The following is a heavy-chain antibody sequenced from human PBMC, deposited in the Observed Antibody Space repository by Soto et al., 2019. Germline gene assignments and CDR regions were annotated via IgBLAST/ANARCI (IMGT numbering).Heavy chain of an antibody. CDR2: ISSSSITI. J-gene: IGHJ4*02. D-gene: IGHD3-22*01. V-gene: IGHV3-48*02. Sequence: PGGSLRLSCAASGFTFSSYSINWVRQAPWKGLEWVSYISSSSITIYYADSVKGRFTISRDNAKNSLYLQMNSLRDEDTDVYYCARDYYDSSGQRKFDYWGQGTLVTVYS. CDR1: GFTFSSYS. CDR3: ARDYYDSSGQRKFDY.